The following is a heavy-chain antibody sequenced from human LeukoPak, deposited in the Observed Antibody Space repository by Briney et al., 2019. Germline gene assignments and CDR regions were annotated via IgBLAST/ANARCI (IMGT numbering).Heavy chain of an antibody. Sequence: GGSLRLSCAAPGFTVSNNYMSWVRQAPGKGLEWVSVIYSGGRTYYADSVKGRFTISRDNSKNTLYLQMNSLRAEDTAVYYCAREWFFGYWGQGTLVTVSS. CDR2: IYSGGRT. V-gene: IGHV3-53*01. J-gene: IGHJ4*02. D-gene: IGHD3-22*01. CDR1: GFTVSNNY. CDR3: AREWFFGY.